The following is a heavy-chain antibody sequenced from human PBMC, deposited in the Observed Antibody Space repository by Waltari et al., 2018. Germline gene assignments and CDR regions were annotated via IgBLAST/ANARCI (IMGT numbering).Heavy chain of an antibody. D-gene: IGHD3-3*01. CDR3: AREVSASRFWSCYSPYYYYYGMDV. Sequence: QVQLQQWGAGLLKPSETLSLTCAVYGGSFSGSYWSWLRQPPGKGLDGIGEINHSGSTNYNPSLKSRVTISVDTSKNQFSLKLSSVTAADTAVYYCAREVSASRFWSCYSPYYYYYGMDVWGQGTTVTVSS. V-gene: IGHV4-34*01. CDR1: GGSFSGSY. CDR2: INHSGST. J-gene: IGHJ6*02.